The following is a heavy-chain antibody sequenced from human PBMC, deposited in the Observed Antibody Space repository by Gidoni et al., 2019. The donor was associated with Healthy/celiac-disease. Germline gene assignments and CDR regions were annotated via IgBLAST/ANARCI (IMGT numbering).Heavy chain of an antibody. CDR2: IRSKAYGGTT. CDR3: TRGGLLWELLRFDY. CDR1: GFTFGDYA. V-gene: IGHV3-49*03. J-gene: IGHJ4*02. D-gene: IGHD1-26*01. Sequence: EVQLVESGGGLVQPGRSLRPSCTASGFTFGDYAMSWFRQAPGKGLEWVGFIRSKAYGGTTEYAASVKGRFTISRDDSKSIAYLQMNSLKTEDTAVYYCTRGGLLWELLRFDYWGQGTLVTVSS.